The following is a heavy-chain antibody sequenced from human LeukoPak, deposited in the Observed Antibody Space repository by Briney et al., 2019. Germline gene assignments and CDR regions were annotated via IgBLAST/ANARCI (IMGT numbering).Heavy chain of an antibody. Sequence: GGSLRLSCAASGFTVSSNYMSWVRQAPGKGLEWVSVIYSGGTTYYADSVKGRFTISRDNSKNTLYLQMNSLRAEDTAVYYCARDRYYGSWEYYYGMDVWGQGTTATVSS. J-gene: IGHJ6*02. CDR1: GFTVSSNY. CDR2: IYSGGTT. V-gene: IGHV3-53*05. CDR3: ARDRYYGSWEYYYGMDV. D-gene: IGHD3-10*01.